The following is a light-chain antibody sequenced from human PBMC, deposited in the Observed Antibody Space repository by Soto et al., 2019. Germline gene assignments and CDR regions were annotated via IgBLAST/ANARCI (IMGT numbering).Light chain of an antibody. V-gene: IGKV1-5*03. J-gene: IGKJ4*01. CDR2: EAS. Sequence: DIQMTQSPSTLSASVGDRVTITCRASQRISSWLAWYQQKPGKAPKLLIYEASILQSGVPSRFSGSGSGTEFTLTISSLQPDDFATYYCQHFLSYPLTFGGGTKVEI. CDR1: QRISSW. CDR3: QHFLSYPLT.